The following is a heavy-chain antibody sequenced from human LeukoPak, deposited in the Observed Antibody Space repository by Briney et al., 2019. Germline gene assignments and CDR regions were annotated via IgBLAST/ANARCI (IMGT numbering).Heavy chain of an antibody. J-gene: IGHJ4*02. CDR2: IYYSGST. V-gene: IGHV4-39*01. CDR1: GGSISSSSYY. CDR3: ARVRDSSGWYGGDY. D-gene: IGHD6-19*01. Sequence: SETLSLTCTVSGGSISSSSYYWGWIRQPPGKGLEWIASIYYSGSTYYNPSLKSRVTISVDTSKNQFSLKLSSVTAADTAVYYCARVRDSSGWYGGDYWGQGTLVTVSS.